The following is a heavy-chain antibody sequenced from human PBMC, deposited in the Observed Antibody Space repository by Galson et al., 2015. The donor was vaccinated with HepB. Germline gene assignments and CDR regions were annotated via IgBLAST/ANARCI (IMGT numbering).Heavy chain of an antibody. V-gene: IGHV3-9*01. Sequence: SLRLSCAASGFNFGFTFDDYAMHWVRQAPGKGLEWVSGINWKSGSIGYADSVKGRFTISRDTAKNSLYLQMNSLRAEDTALYYYAKELRRAMLTPGSLDIWGQGTMVTVSS. CDR1: GFNFGFTFDDYA. CDR2: INWKSGSI. J-gene: IGHJ3*02. CDR3: AKELRRAMLTPGSLDI. D-gene: IGHD3-16*01.